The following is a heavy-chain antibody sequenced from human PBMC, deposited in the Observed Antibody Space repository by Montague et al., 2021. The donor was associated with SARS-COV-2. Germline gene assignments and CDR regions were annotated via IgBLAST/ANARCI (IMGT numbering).Heavy chain of an antibody. J-gene: IGHJ6*02. D-gene: IGHD5-12*01. V-gene: IGHV4-39*07. CDR2: IYYSGST. CDR3: ARGPLVGGYDPDGMDV. Sequence: SETLSLTCTASGGSISSSSYYRGWIRQPPGKGLEWIGSIYYSGSTYYNPFLKSRVTISVDTSKNQFSLKLSSVTAADTAVYYCARGPLVGGYDPDGMDVWGQGTTVTVSS. CDR1: GGSISSSSYY.